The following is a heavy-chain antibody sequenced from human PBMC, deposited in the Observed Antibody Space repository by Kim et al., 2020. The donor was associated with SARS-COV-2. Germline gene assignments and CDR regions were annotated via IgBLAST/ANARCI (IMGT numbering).Heavy chain of an antibody. CDR2: IYYSGST. CDR1: GGSISSYY. J-gene: IGHJ5*02. D-gene: IGHD6-19*01. Sequence: SETLSLTCTVSGGSISSYYWSWIRQPPGKGLEWIGYIYYSGSTNYNPSLKSRVTISVDTSKNQFSLKLSSVTAADTAVYYCARVLIEYSSGWYAYNWFDPWGQGTLVTVSS. CDR3: ARVLIEYSSGWYAYNWFDP. V-gene: IGHV4-59*01.